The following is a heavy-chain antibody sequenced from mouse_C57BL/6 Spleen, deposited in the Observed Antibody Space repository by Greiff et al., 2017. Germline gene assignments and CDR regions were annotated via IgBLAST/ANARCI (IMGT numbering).Heavy chain of an antibody. CDR2: IRSKSSNYAT. D-gene: IGHD3-2*02. Sequence: EVQLVESGGGLVQPKGSLKLSCAASGFTFNTYAMHWVRQAPGNGLEWVARIRSKSSNYATYYADSVKERFTISRDDSQSMLYLQRNNLKTEDTDMYYWGRDGGHSSGYGYAMDYWGQGASVTVSS. V-gene: IGHV10-3*01. J-gene: IGHJ4*01. CDR1: GFTFNTYA. CDR3: GRDGGHSSGYGYAMDY.